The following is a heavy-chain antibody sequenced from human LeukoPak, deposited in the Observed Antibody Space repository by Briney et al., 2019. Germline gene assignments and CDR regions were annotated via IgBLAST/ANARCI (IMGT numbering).Heavy chain of an antibody. V-gene: IGHV1-18*01. CDR2: INTLNGYT. Sequence: ASVKVSCKASGYTFSSYGISWVRQAPGQGLEWVGWINTLNGYTNFAQKLQGRVTMTTDTSTSTVYMELGSPRSDDTAVYYCARVGALTWAYYFDFWGQGTPVTVSS. J-gene: IGHJ4*02. D-gene: IGHD3-10*01. CDR3: ARVGALTWAYYFDF. CDR1: GYTFSSYG.